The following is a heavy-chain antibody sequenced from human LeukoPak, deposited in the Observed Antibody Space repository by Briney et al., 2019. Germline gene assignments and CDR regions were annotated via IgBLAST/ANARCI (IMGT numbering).Heavy chain of an antibody. CDR1: GGSISSSSYY. V-gene: IGHV4-39*01. Sequence: SETLSLTCTVSGGSISSSSYYWGWIRQPPGKGLEWIGSIYYSGSTYYNPSLKSRVTISVDTSKNQFSLKLSSVTAADTAVYYCARNVLRYFDWLLYFDYWGQGTLVTVSS. CDR3: ARNVLRYFDWLLYFDY. CDR2: IYYSGST. D-gene: IGHD3-9*01. J-gene: IGHJ4*02.